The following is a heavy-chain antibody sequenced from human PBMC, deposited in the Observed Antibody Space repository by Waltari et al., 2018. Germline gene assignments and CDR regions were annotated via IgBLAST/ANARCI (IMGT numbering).Heavy chain of an antibody. J-gene: IGHJ4*02. CDR3: ASHLWYRDLSRVAFDF. D-gene: IGHD3-10*01. CDR2: ISYSGST. Sequence: QLQLQESGPALVRPSETLSLSCTVSGGSVSSPAYYWSWVRQSPGKGLEWIETISYSGSTSYNPSLKSRVTISIDTSKNQLSLELTSVTAADTAIYYCASHLWYRDLSRVAFDFWGQGTLVAVSS. V-gene: IGHV4-39*07. CDR1: GGSVSSPAYY.